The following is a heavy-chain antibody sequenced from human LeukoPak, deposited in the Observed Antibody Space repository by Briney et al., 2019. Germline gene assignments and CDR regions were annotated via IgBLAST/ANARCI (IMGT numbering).Heavy chain of an antibody. Sequence: ASVKVSCKASGGTFSSYAISWVRQAPGQGLEWMGGIIPIFGTANYAQKFQGRVTITADKSTSTAYMELSSLRSEDTAVYYCARDAAYYDSSGHWVFYFDYWGQGTLVTVSS. D-gene: IGHD3-22*01. V-gene: IGHV1-69*06. J-gene: IGHJ4*02. CDR1: GGTFSSYA. CDR2: IIPIFGTA. CDR3: ARDAAYYDSSGHWVFYFDY.